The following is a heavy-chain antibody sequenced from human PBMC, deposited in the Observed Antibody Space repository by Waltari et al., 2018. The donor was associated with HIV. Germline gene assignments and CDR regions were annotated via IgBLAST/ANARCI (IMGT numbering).Heavy chain of an antibody. CDR1: GFTFGEYA. V-gene: IGHV3-49*03. J-gene: IGHJ4*02. CDR2: IRSKAYGGTT. CDR3: TRSRGIYSSWLFDY. Sequence: EVQLVESGGGLVQPGRSLRLSCTASGFTFGEYAMSWFRQAPGKGLEWVGFIRSKAYGGTTEYAASVKGRFTISRDDSKSIAYLQMNSLKTEDTAVYYCTRSRGIYSSWLFDYWGQGTLVTVSS. D-gene: IGHD6-13*01.